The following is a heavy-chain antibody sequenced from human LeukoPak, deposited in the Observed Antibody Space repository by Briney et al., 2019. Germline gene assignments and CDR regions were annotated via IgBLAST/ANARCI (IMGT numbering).Heavy chain of an antibody. CDR1: GFTFSSYS. CDR2: ISSSSSYI. V-gene: IGHV3-21*01. D-gene: IGHD3-3*01. J-gene: IGHJ4*02. CDR3: ARVSRRFLEWLPPYFDY. Sequence: PGGSLRLSCAASGFTFSSYSMNWVRQAPGKGLEWVSSISSSSSYIYYADSVKGRFTISRDNAKNSLYLQMNSLRAEDTAVYYCARVSRRFLEWLPPYFDYWGQGTLVTVSS.